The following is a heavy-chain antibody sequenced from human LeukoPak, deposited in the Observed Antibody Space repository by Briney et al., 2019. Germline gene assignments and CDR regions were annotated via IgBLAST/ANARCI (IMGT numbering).Heavy chain of an antibody. D-gene: IGHD1-26*01. Sequence: GGSLRLSCTASGFSFRNTWMSWVRQAPGKGLEWVANIKKDETEIYYADSVKGRFTISRDNAKNTLYLQMNSLRAEDTAVYYCVRNGVGALPLDYWGQGTLVTVSS. J-gene: IGHJ4*02. CDR2: IKKDETEI. CDR3: VRNGVGALPLDY. V-gene: IGHV3-7*01. CDR1: GFSFRNTW.